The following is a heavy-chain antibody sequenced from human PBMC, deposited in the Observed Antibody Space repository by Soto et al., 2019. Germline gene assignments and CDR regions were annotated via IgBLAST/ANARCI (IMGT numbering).Heavy chain of an antibody. CDR2: IYYDGDT. CDR1: GFTVSGNY. Sequence: EVQLVESGGGLVQPGGFLRLSCADSGFTVSGNYMNWVRQAPGKGLEWVSIIYYDGDTYYADSVKGRFTISRDSSKNTLYLHMHSLRAADTAIYYCARHRFVSAAGTLDFWGQGTLVTVA. J-gene: IGHJ4*02. V-gene: IGHV3-66*04. CDR3: ARHRFVSAAGTLDF. D-gene: IGHD6-13*01.